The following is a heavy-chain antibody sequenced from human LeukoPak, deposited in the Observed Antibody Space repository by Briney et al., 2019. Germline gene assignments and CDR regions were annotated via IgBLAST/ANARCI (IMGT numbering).Heavy chain of an antibody. J-gene: IGHJ5*02. V-gene: IGHV4-4*07. CDR1: GGSISSYY. Sequence: TSDTLSLTCTVSGGSISSYYWSWIRQPAGKGLEWIGRIYTSGSTNYNPSLKSRVTMSVDTSKNQFSLKLSSVTAADTAVYYCARVTTIFGDGGWFDPWGQGTLVTVSS. D-gene: IGHD3-3*01. CDR2: IYTSGST. CDR3: ARVTTIFGDGGWFDP.